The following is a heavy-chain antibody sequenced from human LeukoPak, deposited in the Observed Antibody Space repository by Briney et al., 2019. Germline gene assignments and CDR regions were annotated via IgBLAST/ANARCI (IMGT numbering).Heavy chain of an antibody. CDR2: IYHSGST. D-gene: IGHD3-3*01. CDR3: TGGEARSGFRTDC. V-gene: IGHV4-38-2*02. CDR1: DYSISSCFY. J-gene: IGHJ4*02. Sequence: PSETLSLTCIVSDYSISSCFYWGWIRQSPGKGLEWVGCIYHSGSTYYSPSFSSRVIMSVETSENQFSLNLRSVTAAEAAVYYCTGGEARSGFRTDCWGQGTLVTVSS.